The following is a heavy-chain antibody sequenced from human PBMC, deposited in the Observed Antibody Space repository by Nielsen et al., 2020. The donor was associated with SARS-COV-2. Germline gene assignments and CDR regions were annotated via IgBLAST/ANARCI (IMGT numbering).Heavy chain of an antibody. CDR3: ARREDYYYYYGMDV. J-gene: IGHJ6*02. CDR1: GYTFTGYY. V-gene: IGHV1-2*06. CDR2: INPNSGGT. Sequence: ASVKVSCKASGYTFTGYYMHWVRQAPGQGLEWMGRINPNSGGTNYAQKFQGRVTMTRGTSISTAYMELSRLRSDDTAVYYCARREDYYYYYGMDVWGQGTTVTVSS.